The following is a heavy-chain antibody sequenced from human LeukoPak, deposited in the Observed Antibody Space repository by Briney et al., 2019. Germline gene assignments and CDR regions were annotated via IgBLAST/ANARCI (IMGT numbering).Heavy chain of an antibody. CDR2: IYSCGST. D-gene: IGHD3-10*01. CDR1: GFTVSSNS. Sequence: GGSLRLSCAASGFTVSSNSMSWVRQAPGKGLEWVSIIYSCGSTYYADSVKGRFTISRGNSKNTLYLQMNSLRVEDTAVYYCAKDRGIISDYWGQGTLVTVSS. J-gene: IGHJ4*02. CDR3: AKDRGIISDY. V-gene: IGHV3-53*01.